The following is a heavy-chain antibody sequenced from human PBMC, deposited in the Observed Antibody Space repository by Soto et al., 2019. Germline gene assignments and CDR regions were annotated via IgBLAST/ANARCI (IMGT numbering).Heavy chain of an antibody. CDR3: ARPLWRDDHIWGYSDL. D-gene: IGHD3-16*01. Sequence: QVQLVESGGGVVQPGRSLRLSCAASGFTFSSYAMHWVRQAPGTGLAWVAVISYDGSNKSYADSVKGRFTISRDNSKNTLYTQMNGLRTEDTAVYYCARPLWRDDHIWGYSDLWGRGTLVTVSS. J-gene: IGHJ2*01. V-gene: IGHV3-30-3*01. CDR2: ISYDGSNK. CDR1: GFTFSSYA.